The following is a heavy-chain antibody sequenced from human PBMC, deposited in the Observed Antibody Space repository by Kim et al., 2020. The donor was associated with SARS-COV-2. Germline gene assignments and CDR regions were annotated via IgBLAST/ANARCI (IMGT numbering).Heavy chain of an antibody. CDR3: AKCVGATMDYYYGMDV. J-gene: IGHJ6*02. CDR1: GFFFSSYG. V-gene: IGHV3-30*18. D-gene: IGHD1-26*01. Sequence: GGSLRLSCAASGFFFSSYGMYWVRQAPGKGLEWVAVISYDGSNKYYADSVQGRFTISRDNSKNTLFLPMNSLRAEDTAVYYCAKCVGATMDYYYGMDVWGQGTTVTVSS. CDR2: ISYDGSNK.